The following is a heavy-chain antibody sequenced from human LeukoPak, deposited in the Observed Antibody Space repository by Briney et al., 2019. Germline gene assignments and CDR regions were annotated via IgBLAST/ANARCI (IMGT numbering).Heavy chain of an antibody. J-gene: IGHJ4*02. CDR2: ISGSGGST. V-gene: IGHV3-23*01. Sequence: GGTLRLSCAASGFTFSSYGMSWVRQAPGKGLEWVSAISGSGGSTYYADSVKGRFTISRDNSKNTLYLQMNSLRAEDTAVYYCAKLGVHITMVRGVNTPIDYWGQGTLVIVSS. CDR1: GFTFSSYG. CDR3: AKLGVHITMVRGVNTPIDY. D-gene: IGHD3-10*01.